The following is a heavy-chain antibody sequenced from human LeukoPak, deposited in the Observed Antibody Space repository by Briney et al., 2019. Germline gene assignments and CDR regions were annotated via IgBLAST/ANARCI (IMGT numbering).Heavy chain of an antibody. Sequence: PGGSLRLSCTASGFIFGDYAMSWFRQAPGKGLEWVSFIRSKAYGGTTEYAASVKGRFTISRDDSKSIAYLQMNSLITEDTAVYYCTRERRTDPTMTNDYWGQGTLVTVSS. D-gene: IGHD1-1*01. V-gene: IGHV3-49*03. J-gene: IGHJ4*02. CDR3: TRERRTDPTMTNDY. CDR1: GFIFGDYA. CDR2: IRSKAYGGTT.